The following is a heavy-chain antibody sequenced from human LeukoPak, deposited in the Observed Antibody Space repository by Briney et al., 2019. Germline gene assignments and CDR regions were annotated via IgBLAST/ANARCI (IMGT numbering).Heavy chain of an antibody. D-gene: IGHD3-22*01. Sequence: GGSLRLSCAASGFTFSSAAMTWVRQAQGKGREWVSTITGSKDRTYYVASVKGRFTISRDYSKNTLHLQMNSLRVEDTAIYYCAKGPLLGSGYHPDYWGQGTLVTV. CDR2: ITGSKDRT. V-gene: IGHV3-23*01. J-gene: IGHJ4*02. CDR1: GFTFSSAA. CDR3: AKGPLLGSGYHPDY.